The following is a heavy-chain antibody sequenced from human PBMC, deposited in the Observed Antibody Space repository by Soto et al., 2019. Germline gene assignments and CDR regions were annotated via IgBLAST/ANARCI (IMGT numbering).Heavy chain of an antibody. CDR2: INDYGTTI. CDR3: ARGGLEPFDY. D-gene: IGHD1-1*01. Sequence: GGSLRLSCAASGFTLGNYWMHWVRQSPGNGLVWVSRINDYGTTINYAESVEGRFIISRDDAKSEVYLQMNNLRAEDSAVYYCARGGLEPFDYWGQGALVTVSS. J-gene: IGHJ4*02. V-gene: IGHV3-74*01. CDR1: GFTLGNYW.